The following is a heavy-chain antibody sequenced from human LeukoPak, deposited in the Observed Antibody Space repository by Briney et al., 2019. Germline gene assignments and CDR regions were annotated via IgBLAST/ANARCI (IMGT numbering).Heavy chain of an antibody. Sequence: GGSLRLSCAASGLTFSSYEMNWVRQAAGKGMEWVSYISRGGSPIDSADSVKGRFTISRDNAKNSLYLQMNSLRAADTAVYYCARDGYNTDIIYYYYGMDVWGQGTTVTVSS. J-gene: IGHJ6*02. CDR3: ARDGYNTDIIYYYYGMDV. CDR2: ISRGGSPI. V-gene: IGHV3-48*03. CDR1: GLTFSSYE. D-gene: IGHD5-24*01.